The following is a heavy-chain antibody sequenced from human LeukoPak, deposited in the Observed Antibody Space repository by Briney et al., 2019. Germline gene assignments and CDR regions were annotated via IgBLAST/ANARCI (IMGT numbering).Heavy chain of an antibody. J-gene: IGHJ6*03. CDR1: GGSISSYY. Sequence: SETLPLTCTVSGGSISSYYWSWIRQPAGKGLEWIGRIYTSGSTNYNPSLKSRVTISVDTSKNQFSLKLSSVTAADTAVYYCARAIFVVVPAATCYYMDVWGKGTTVTVSS. D-gene: IGHD2-2*01. CDR3: ARAIFVVVPAATCYYMDV. V-gene: IGHV4-4*07. CDR2: IYTSGST.